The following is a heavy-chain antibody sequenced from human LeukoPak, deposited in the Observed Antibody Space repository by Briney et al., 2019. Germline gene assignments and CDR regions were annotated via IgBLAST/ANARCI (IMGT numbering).Heavy chain of an antibody. J-gene: IGHJ4*02. CDR3: ARDPRYCGGDCYNYFDY. V-gene: IGHV3-48*01. CDR2: ISSSSSTI. D-gene: IGHD2-21*02. Sequence: PGGSLRLSCAASGFTFSSYSMNWVRQAPGKGLEWVSYISSSSSTIYYADSVKGRFTISRDNAKNSLYLQMNSLRAEDTAVYYCARDPRYCGGDCYNYFDYWGQGTLVTVSS. CDR1: GFTFSSYS.